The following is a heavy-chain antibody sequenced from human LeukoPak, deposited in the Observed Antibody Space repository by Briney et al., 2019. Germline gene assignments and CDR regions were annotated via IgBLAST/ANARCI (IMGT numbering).Heavy chain of an antibody. D-gene: IGHD2-2*02. CDR2: INHSGST. V-gene: IGHV4-34*01. CDR1: GGSFSGYY. J-gene: IGHJ4*02. CDR3: ARGLTAAIFNY. Sequence: SETLSPTCAVYGGSFSGYYWSWIRQPPGKGLEWIGEINHSGSTNYNPSLKSRVTISVDTSKSQFSLKLSSVTAADTAVYYCARGLTAAIFNYWGQGTLVTVSS.